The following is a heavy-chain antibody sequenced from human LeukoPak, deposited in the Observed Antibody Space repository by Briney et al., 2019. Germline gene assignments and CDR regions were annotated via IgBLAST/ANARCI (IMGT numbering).Heavy chain of an antibody. CDR2: MNPNSGGT. V-gene: IGHV1-2*02. CDR3: AREYCSGGSCQSTVWFDP. Sequence: ASVKVSCKASGYTFTSYDINWVRQATGQGLEWMGWMNPNSGGTNYAQKFQGRVTMTRDTSISTAYMELSRLRSDDTAVYYCAREYCSGGSCQSTVWFDPWGQGTLVTVSS. CDR1: GYTFTSYD. D-gene: IGHD2-15*01. J-gene: IGHJ5*02.